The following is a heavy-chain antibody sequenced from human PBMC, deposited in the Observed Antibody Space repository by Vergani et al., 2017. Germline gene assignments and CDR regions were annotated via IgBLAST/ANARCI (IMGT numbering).Heavy chain of an antibody. V-gene: IGHV4-59*01. CDR2: IYYSGST. J-gene: IGHJ5*02. CDR3: ARSYGDYLPS. CDR1: GGSISSYY. D-gene: IGHD4-17*01. Sequence: QVQLQESGPGLVKPSETLSLTCTVSGGSISSYYWSWIRQPPGKGLEWIGYIYYSGSTNYNPSLKSRVTISVDTSKNQFSLKLSSVTATDTAVCYCARSYGDYLPSWGQGTLVTVSS.